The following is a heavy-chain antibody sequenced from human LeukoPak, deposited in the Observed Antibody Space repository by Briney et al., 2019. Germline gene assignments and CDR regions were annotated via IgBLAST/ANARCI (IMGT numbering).Heavy chain of an antibody. CDR2: IVVGSGNT. CDR3: ARDRKYYYDSSGYKGSFDI. CDR1: GFTFTSSA. D-gene: IGHD3-22*01. Sequence: SVKVSCKASGFTFTSSAVQWVRQARGQRLEWIGWIVVGSGNTNYAQKFQERVTITRDMSTSTAYMELSSLRSEDTAVYYCARDRKYYYDSSGYKGSFDIWGQGTMVTVSS. J-gene: IGHJ3*02. V-gene: IGHV1-58*01.